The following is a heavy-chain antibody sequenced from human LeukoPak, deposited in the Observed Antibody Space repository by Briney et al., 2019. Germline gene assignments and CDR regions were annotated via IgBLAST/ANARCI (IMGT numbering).Heavy chain of an antibody. CDR2: INWNGGST. V-gene: IGHV3-20*04. Sequence: GGSLILSCAASGFTFDDYGISWVRQAPGKGLEWVSGINWNGGSTGYADSVKGRFTISRDNAKNSLYLQMNSLRAEDTALYYCARQYSSSSDYFDYWGQGTLVTVSS. D-gene: IGHD6-13*01. CDR1: GFTFDDYG. J-gene: IGHJ4*02. CDR3: ARQYSSSSDYFDY.